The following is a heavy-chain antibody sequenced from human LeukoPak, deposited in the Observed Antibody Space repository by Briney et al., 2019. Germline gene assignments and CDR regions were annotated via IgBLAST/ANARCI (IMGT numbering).Heavy chain of an antibody. Sequence: GGSLRLSCAASGFTFSSYAMHWVRQAPGKGLEWVAVISYDGSNKYYADSVKGRFTISRDNSKNTLYLQMNSLRAEDTAVYYCARSLTDFWSGYYSGWFDPWGQGTLVTVSS. CDR1: GFTFSSYA. V-gene: IGHV3-30-3*01. CDR3: ARSLTDFWSGYYSGWFDP. J-gene: IGHJ5*02. CDR2: ISYDGSNK. D-gene: IGHD3-3*01.